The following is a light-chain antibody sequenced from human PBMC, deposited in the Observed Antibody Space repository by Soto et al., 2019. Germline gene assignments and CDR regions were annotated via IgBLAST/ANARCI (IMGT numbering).Light chain of an antibody. CDR2: TAS. V-gene: IGKV1-9*01. Sequence: DIQLTQSPSFLSASVGDRVTITCRASQDISNYLAWYQQKPGEAPNLMIHTASTLQSGVPSRFSGSGSGTEFTFTISSLQPEDFATYYCQHRHSYPITFGQGTRLEIK. J-gene: IGKJ5*01. CDR1: QDISNY. CDR3: QHRHSYPIT.